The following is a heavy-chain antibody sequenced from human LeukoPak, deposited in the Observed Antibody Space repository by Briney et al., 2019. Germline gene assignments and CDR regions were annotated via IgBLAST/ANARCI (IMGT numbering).Heavy chain of an antibody. CDR2: ISSKGSGGTT. J-gene: IGHJ5*02. CDR3: TRGDGSGSS. V-gene: IGHV3-49*04. Sequence: GGSVTLSCTASGFTFCDYAMSWVRQAPGKGLEWVGFISSKGSGGTTEYAASVKGRFTISRDDSKSIAYLQMNSLKTEDTAVYYCTRGDGSGSSWGQGTLVTVSS. CDR1: GFTFCDYA. D-gene: IGHD3-10*01.